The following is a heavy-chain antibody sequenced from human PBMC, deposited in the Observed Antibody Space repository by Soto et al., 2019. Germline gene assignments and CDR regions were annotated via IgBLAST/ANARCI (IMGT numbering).Heavy chain of an antibody. CDR3: RRSSRYSTDV. CDR1: GNSITSSSY. J-gene: IGHJ6*02. CDR2: IYSTGNT. Sequence: SETLYLTSTLHGNSITSSSYWGWIRQPPGKGLEWIGSIYSTGNTYYNPSLNSQVTISVDTSKNQFSLNVISVTAADTAVYYCRRSSRYSTDVWGQGTTVT. V-gene: IGHV4-38-2*02. D-gene: IGHD6-13*01.